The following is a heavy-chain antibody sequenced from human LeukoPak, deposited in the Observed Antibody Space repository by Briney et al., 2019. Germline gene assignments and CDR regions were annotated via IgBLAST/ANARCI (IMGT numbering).Heavy chain of an antibody. V-gene: IGHV4-59*01. J-gene: IGHJ4*02. CDR2: IYYSGST. CDR3: AXXXXYYDSSGYYYFDY. CDR1: GGSISSYY. Sequence: SETLSLTCTVSGGSISSYYWSWIRQPPGKGLEWIGYIYYSGSTNYNPSLKSRVTISVDTSKNQFSLKLSSVTAADTAVYYCAXXXXYYDSSGYYYFDYWGQGTLVTVSS. D-gene: IGHD3-22*01.